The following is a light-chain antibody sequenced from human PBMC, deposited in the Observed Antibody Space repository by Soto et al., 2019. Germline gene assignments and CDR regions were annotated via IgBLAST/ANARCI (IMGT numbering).Light chain of an antibody. Sequence: IVLTQSPDTLSLSPGERATLYCRASRSVSSSYLAWYQHKAGQAPRLLISGASNRATDIPDRFSGSESGTDFTLTISRLEHEDFAVYYCQHYASSPPYTFGHGTKLEIK. CDR3: QHYASSPPYT. V-gene: IGKV3-20*01. J-gene: IGKJ2*01. CDR2: GAS. CDR1: RSVSSSY.